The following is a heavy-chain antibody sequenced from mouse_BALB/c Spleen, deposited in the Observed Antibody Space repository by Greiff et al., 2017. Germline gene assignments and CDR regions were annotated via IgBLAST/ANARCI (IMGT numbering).Heavy chain of an antibody. CDR2: IGSDDSK. CDR1: GFSLSTYGTA. J-gene: IGHJ1*01. V-gene: IGHV8-8-1*01. Sequence: QVTLKVSGPGILQPSQTLSLTCSFSGFSLSTYGTAVNWIRQPSGKGLEWLAQIGSDDSKLYNPFLKSRITISKDTSNSQVFLKITSVDTEDSATYYCANRAPGKYWYFDVWGAGTTVTVSS. CDR3: ANRAPGKYWYFDV.